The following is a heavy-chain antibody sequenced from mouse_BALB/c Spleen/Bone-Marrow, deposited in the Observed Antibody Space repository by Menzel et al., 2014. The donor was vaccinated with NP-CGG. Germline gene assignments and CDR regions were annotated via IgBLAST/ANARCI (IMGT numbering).Heavy chain of an antibody. Sequence: EVQRVESGPELVKPGASVKISCKASGYPFTDYIMHWVRQSHGKSPEWIGYIYPHTSDTGYNQKFKSKATLTVDISSSTAYMVRRSLTSEDSAVYYCVRAPPITSVVTRDYWGQGTTLSVSS. CDR1: GYPFTDYI. D-gene: IGHD1-1*01. J-gene: IGHJ2*01. CDR3: VRAPPITSVVTRDY. CDR2: IYPHTSDT. V-gene: IGHV1S29*02.